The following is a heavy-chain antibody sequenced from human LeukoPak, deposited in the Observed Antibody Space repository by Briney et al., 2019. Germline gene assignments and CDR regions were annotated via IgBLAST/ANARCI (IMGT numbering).Heavy chain of an antibody. D-gene: IGHD2-2*01. CDR1: GFTFSSYG. CDR2: IWYDGSNK. CDR3: ARWRIVVVPAANPDYYMDV. V-gene: IGHV3-33*01. J-gene: IGHJ6*03. Sequence: GRSLRLSCAASGFTFSSYGMHWVRQAPGKGLEWVAVIWYDGSNKYYADSVKGRFTISRDNSKNTLYLQMNSLGAEDTAVYYCARWRIVVVPAANPDYYMDVWGKGTTVTVSS.